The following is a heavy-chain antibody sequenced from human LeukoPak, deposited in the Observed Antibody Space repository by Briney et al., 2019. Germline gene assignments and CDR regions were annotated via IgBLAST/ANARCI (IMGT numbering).Heavy chain of an antibody. CDR3: ARDKVGGSNDF. Sequence: GGSLRLSCAASGFTFSSYAMSWVRQAPGKGLEWVSFIYSDNTHYSDSVKGRFTISRDNLKNSLYLYMSSLRVDDTAVYYCARDKVGGSNDFWGQGTLVTVSS. J-gene: IGHJ4*02. CDR2: IYSDNT. D-gene: IGHD2-15*01. CDR1: GFTFSSYA. V-gene: IGHV3-23*03.